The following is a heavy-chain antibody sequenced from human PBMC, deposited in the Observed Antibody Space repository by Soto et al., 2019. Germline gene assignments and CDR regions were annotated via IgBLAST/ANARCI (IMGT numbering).Heavy chain of an antibody. CDR3: ATAPSDRLLILYS. V-gene: IGHV1-24*01. Sequence: ASVKVSCEVSGYRLTDLSMHWVRQAPGKGLEWMGGFDPEDGETIYAQKFQGRVTMTEDTSTDTAYMELSSLRSEDTAVYYCATAPSDRLLILYSWGQGTLVTVSS. D-gene: IGHD3-16*01. J-gene: IGHJ4*02. CDR1: GYRLTDLS. CDR2: FDPEDGET.